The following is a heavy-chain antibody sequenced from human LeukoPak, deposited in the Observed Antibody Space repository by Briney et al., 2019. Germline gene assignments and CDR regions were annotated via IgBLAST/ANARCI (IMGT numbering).Heavy chain of an antibody. V-gene: IGHV1-69*05. CDR3: ARDHYYDSSGYYY. J-gene: IGHJ4*02. Sequence: SVKVSCKASGGTFSSYAISWVRQAPGQGLEWMGGIIPIFGTANYAQKFQGRVTITTDESTSTAHMELSSLRSEDTAVYYCARDHYYDSSGYYYWGQGTLVTVSS. CDR1: GGTFSSYA. CDR2: IIPIFGTA. D-gene: IGHD3-22*01.